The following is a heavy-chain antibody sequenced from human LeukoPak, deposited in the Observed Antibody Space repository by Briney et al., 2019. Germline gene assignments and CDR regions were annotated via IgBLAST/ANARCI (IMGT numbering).Heavy chain of an antibody. V-gene: IGHV4-59*12. CDR2: IYYSGST. J-gene: IGHJ4*02. CDR3: ARDATRMGNYFDY. CDR1: GGSINSYY. Sequence: SETLSLTCTVSGGSINSYYWSWIRQPPGKGLEWIGYIYYSGSTNYNPSLESRVTISVDTSKNQFSLKLSSVTAADTAVYYCARDATRMGNYFDYWGQGTLVTVSS. D-gene: IGHD5-12*01.